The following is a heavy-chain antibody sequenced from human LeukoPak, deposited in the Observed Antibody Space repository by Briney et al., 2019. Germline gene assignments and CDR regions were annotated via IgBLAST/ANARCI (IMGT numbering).Heavy chain of an antibody. CDR3: ARDLYDFWSGHPPGRFDP. D-gene: IGHD3-3*01. V-gene: IGHV1-2*02. CDR1: GYSFNDFY. CDR2: INPHTGAT. Sequence: ASVRVSCEASGYSFNDFYIHWVRQAPGQGLEWMGWINPHTGATKYGQKFQGRVTMTRDTSISTAFMELSRLRSDDTAIYYCARDLYDFWSGHPPGRFDPWGQGTLVTVSS. J-gene: IGHJ5*02.